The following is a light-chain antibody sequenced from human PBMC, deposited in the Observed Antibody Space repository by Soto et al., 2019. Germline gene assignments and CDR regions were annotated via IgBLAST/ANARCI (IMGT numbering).Light chain of an antibody. V-gene: IGLV2-14*03. CDR1: SRDVGAYDF. CDR2: DVS. Sequence: QSALTQPASVSGSPGQSITISCTGTSRDVGAYDFVSWHQQHPGKAPKLMIYDVSNRPSGVSTRFSGSKSGNTASLTISGLQAEDEADYYCGSYTISSSRVFGTGTKLTVL. CDR3: GSYTISSSRV. J-gene: IGLJ1*01.